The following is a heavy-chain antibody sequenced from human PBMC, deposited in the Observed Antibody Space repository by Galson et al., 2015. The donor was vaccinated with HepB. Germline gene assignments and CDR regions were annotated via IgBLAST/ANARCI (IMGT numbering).Heavy chain of an antibody. CDR2: IIGSGGST. Sequence: SLRLSCAASGITFTSYAMSWVRQAPGKGLEWVSGIIGSGGSTYYADSVEGRFTISRDNSKNTLFLQMNNVRAEDTAVYYCAKRRGGMFQFSNNYSYYAMDVWGQGTTVTVSS. CDR1: GITFTSYA. V-gene: IGHV3-23*01. J-gene: IGHJ6*02. D-gene: IGHD2/OR15-2a*01. CDR3: AKRRGGMFQFSNNYSYYAMDV.